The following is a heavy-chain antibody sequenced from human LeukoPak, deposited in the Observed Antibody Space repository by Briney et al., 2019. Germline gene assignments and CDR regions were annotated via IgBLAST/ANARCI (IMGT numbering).Heavy chain of an antibody. J-gene: IGHJ4*02. Sequence: PGGSLRLSCAASGFTFSTYVMNWVRQAPGKGLEWVSFISSTSSYIYYADSVKGRFTISRDNAKNSLYLQMNSLRAEDTAVYYCTGLWFGDRPPFDYWGQGALVTVSS. D-gene: IGHD3-10*01. CDR2: ISSTSSYI. V-gene: IGHV3-21*01. CDR1: GFTFSTYV. CDR3: TGLWFGDRPPFDY.